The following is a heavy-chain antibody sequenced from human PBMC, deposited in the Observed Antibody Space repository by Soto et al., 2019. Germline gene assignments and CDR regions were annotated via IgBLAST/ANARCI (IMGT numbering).Heavy chain of an antibody. Sequence: QVQLVESGGGVVQPGRSLRLSCKAAGFTFSTYGMHWVRQATDKGLEWVAVISYDAVNIYYRDSVKGRLTVSRDNSKNTLDLQMDSLRAEDTAVDYCVKDNHTYYDSAGYISDYYFDSWGQGTLVTVSA. V-gene: IGHV3-30*18. J-gene: IGHJ4*02. CDR2: ISYDAVNI. CDR1: GFTFSTYG. CDR3: VKDNHTYYDSAGYISDYYFDS. D-gene: IGHD3-22*01.